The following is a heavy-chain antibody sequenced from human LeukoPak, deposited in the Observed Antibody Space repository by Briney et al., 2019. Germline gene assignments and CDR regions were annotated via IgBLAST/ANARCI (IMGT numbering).Heavy chain of an antibody. CDR3: AKGSGYYPEYFQH. CDR2: ISGSGGST. Sequence: GRSLRLSCAGSGFTVSSNYMSWVRQAPGKGLEWVSAISGSGGSTYYADSVKGRFTISRDNSKNTLYLQMNSLRAEDTAVYYCAKGSGYYPEYFQHWGQGTLVTVSS. CDR1: GFTVSSNY. D-gene: IGHD3-22*01. J-gene: IGHJ1*01. V-gene: IGHV3-23*01.